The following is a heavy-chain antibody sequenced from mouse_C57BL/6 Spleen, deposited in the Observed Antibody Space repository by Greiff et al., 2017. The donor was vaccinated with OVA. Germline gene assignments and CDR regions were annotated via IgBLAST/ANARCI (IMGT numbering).Heavy chain of an antibody. Sequence: EVKLVESGAELVRPGASVKLSCTASGFNIKDDYMHWVKQRPEQGLEWIGWIDPENGDTEYASKFQGKATITADTSSNTAYLQLSSLTSEDTAVYYCTRDGYYDAMDYWGQGTSVTVSS. D-gene: IGHD2-3*01. CDR2: IDPENGDT. V-gene: IGHV14-4*01. J-gene: IGHJ4*01. CDR3: TRDGYYDAMDY. CDR1: GFNIKDDY.